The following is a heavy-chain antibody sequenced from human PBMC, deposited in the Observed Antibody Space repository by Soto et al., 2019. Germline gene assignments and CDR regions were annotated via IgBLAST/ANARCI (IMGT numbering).Heavy chain of an antibody. CDR1: GFTFSSYG. D-gene: IGHD6-6*01. CDR3: ARDREYSSSGWTDYYYGMDV. CDR2: IWYDGSNK. Sequence: QVQLVESGGGVVQPGRSLRLSCAASGFTFSSYGMHWVRQAPGKGLEWVAVIWYDGSNKYYADSVKGRFTISRDNSKNTLYLQMNSLRAEDTAVYYCARDREYSSSGWTDYYYGMDVWGQGTTVTVSS. V-gene: IGHV3-33*01. J-gene: IGHJ6*02.